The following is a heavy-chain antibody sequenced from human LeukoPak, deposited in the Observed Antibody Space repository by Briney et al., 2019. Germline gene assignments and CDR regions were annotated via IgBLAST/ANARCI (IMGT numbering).Heavy chain of an antibody. CDR2: IIPIFGTA. CDR3: ARAGDLGDYVWGSYIIDY. D-gene: IGHD3-16*01. V-gene: IGHV1-69*01. J-gene: IGHJ4*02. Sequence: SVTVSCTASGGTFSSYAISWVRQAPGQGLEWMGGIIPIFGTANYAQKFQGRVTITADESTSTAYMELSSLRSEDTAVYYCARAGDLGDYVWGSYIIDYWGQGTLVTVSS. CDR1: GGTFSSYA.